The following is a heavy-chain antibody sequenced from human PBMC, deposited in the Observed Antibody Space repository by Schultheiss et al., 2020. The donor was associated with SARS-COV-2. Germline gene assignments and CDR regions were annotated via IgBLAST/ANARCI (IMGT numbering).Heavy chain of an antibody. J-gene: IGHJ4*02. Sequence: GGSLRLSCAASGFTFSDYYMSWIRQAPGKGLEWVGRIKSKTDGGTTDYAAPVKGRFTISRDDSKNTLYLQMNSLRAEDTAVYYCARDGSSGYFPSLAYYWGQGTLVTVSS. V-gene: IGHV3-15*01. CDR3: ARDGSSGYFPSLAYY. D-gene: IGHD3-22*01. CDR2: IKSKTDGGTT. CDR1: GFTFSDYY.